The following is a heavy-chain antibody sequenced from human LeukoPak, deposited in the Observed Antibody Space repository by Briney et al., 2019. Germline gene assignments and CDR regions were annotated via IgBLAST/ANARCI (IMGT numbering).Heavy chain of an antibody. V-gene: IGHV4-39*01. J-gene: IGHJ5*02. CDR2: IHYSGIT. CDR1: GGSISSSSYY. CDR3: ASAYCDTGICYTGSFDR. D-gene: IGHD2-21*01. Sequence: SETLSLTCTVSGGSISSSSYYWGWIRQPPGKGLESIAVIHYSGITYYNPSLRSRVTISIDTSKNQFSLKLRSVTAADTAAYYCASAYCDTGICYTGSFDRWGQGTLVTVSS.